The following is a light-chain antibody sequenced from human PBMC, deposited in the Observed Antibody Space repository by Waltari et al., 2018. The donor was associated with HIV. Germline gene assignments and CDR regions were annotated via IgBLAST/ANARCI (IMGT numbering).Light chain of an antibody. CDR3: QSYDRGLSGPV. J-gene: IGLJ2*01. V-gene: IGLV1-40*01. Sequence: QSVLRQPPSVSGAPGQRVTLSCVGSTSNLGAGYDVHWYQHVPGTGPKLLSYSDTKRPSGVPDRFSGSKSGTSGFLAITGLQADDEADYYCQSYDRGLSGPVFGVGTKLTVL. CDR2: SDT. CDR1: TSNLGAGYD.